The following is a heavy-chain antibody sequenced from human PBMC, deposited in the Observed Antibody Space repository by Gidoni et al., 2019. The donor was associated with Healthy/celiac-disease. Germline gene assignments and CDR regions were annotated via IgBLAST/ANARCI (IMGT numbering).Heavy chain of an antibody. CDR2: IYYSGST. J-gene: IGHJ1*01. Sequence: QVQLQESGPGLVKPSETLSLTCTVSGGSISSYYWSWIRQPPGKGLEWIGYIYYSGSTNYNPSLKSRVTISVDTSKNQFSLKLSSVTAADTAVYYCAGYKIAVAFYWGQGTLVTVSS. D-gene: IGHD6-19*01. V-gene: IGHV4-59*08. CDR1: GGSISSYY. CDR3: AGYKIAVAFY.